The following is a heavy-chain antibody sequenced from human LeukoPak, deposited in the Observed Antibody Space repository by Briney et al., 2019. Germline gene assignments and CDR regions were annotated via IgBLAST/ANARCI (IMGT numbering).Heavy chain of an antibody. CDR1: GGSISSYY. J-gene: IGHJ2*01. Sequence: SETLSLTCTVSGGSISSYYWSWVRQPPGKGLEWIGFVYYTGSTNYSPSLKSRVTISVDTSKNQFSLKLRSVTAADTAVYYCARVSSSWYQDWYFDLWGRGTLVTVSS. CDR3: ARVSSSWYQDWYFDL. D-gene: IGHD6-13*01. V-gene: IGHV4-59*01. CDR2: VYYTGST.